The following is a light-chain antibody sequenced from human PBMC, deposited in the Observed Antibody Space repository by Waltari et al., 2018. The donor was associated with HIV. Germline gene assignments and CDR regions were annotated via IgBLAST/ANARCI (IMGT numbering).Light chain of an antibody. V-gene: IGKV4-1*01. CDR1: QSILYGSDSKNF. Sequence: DIVMTQSPDSRAVSLGERATINCKSSQSILYGSDSKNFLAWYQQKPRQPPKLIIYWAATRESGVPDRFSGSVSGTDFTLTISSLQAEDVAVYYCQQYYNPPYTFGQGTKLEI. CDR2: WAA. CDR3: QQYYNPPYT. J-gene: IGKJ2*01.